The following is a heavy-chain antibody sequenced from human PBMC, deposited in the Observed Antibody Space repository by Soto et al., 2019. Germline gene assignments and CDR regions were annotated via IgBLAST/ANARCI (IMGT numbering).Heavy chain of an antibody. CDR3: ARGGFVLAPSTVNSDHYYSAMDV. J-gene: IGHJ6*02. D-gene: IGHD3-3*02. V-gene: IGHV1-69*13. CDR1: GDTFSTYT. CDR2: IIPRSGTS. Sequence: ASVKVSCKASGDTFSTYTITWVRQAPGQGLEWMGGIIPRSGTSNYAQKFQGRVTITADESTSTAYMELSSLRSEDTAVYYCARGGFVLAPSTVNSDHYYSAMDVWGQGIRVT.